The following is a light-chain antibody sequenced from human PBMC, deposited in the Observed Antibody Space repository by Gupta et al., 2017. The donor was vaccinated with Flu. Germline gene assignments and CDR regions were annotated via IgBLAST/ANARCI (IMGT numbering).Light chain of an antibody. CDR3: QQRRS. CDR1: QSVSSY. J-gene: IGKJ2*03. Sequence: ELVLTQSPATLSLSPGERATLSCRASQSVSSYLAWYQQKPGQAPRLLIYDASNRATGIPARFSGSGSGTDFTLTISSLEPEDFAVYYGQQRRSFGQGTKLEIK. CDR2: DAS. V-gene: IGKV3-11*01.